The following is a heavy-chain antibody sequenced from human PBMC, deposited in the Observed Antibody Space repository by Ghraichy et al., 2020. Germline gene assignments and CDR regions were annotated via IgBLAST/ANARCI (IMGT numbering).Heavy chain of an antibody. D-gene: IGHD3-16*01. J-gene: IGHJ5*02. V-gene: IGHV4-4*09. CDR1: GGSISSYY. Sequence: SETLSLTCTVSGGSISSYYWSWIRQPPGKGLEWIGYIYTSGSTNYNPSLKSRVTISVDTSKNQFSLKLSSVTAADTAVYYCARLIRYHNWFDPWGQGTLVTVSS. CDR3: ARLIRYHNWFDP. CDR2: IYTSGST.